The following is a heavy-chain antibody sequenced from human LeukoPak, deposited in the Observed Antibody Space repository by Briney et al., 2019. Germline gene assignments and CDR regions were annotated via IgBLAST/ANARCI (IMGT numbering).Heavy chain of an antibody. V-gene: IGHV4-31*03. CDR3: AAGGVVQNAYDAFDI. D-gene: IGHD2-8*02. Sequence: SETLSLTCTVFGGSISSGGYYWSWIRQHPGKGLEWIGYIYYSGSTYYNPSLKSRVTISVDTSKNQFSLKLSSVTAADTAVYYCAAGGVVQNAYDAFDIWGQGTMVTVSS. CDR2: IYYSGST. CDR1: GGSISSGGYY. J-gene: IGHJ3*02.